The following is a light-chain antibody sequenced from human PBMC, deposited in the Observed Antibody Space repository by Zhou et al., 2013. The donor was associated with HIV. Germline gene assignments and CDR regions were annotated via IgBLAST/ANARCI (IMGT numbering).Light chain of an antibody. CDR1: QSVKNN. V-gene: IGKV3D-15*01. CDR3: QEYGDSPPYT. CDR2: HAS. J-gene: IGKJ2*01. Sequence: EIVMTQSPATLSVSPGERATLSCRASQSVKNNLAWYQQKPGQTPRLLIHHASIRATGTPDRFSGSGSGTHFTLTISRLEPDDFAMYYCQEYGDSPPYTFGQGTNLEIK.